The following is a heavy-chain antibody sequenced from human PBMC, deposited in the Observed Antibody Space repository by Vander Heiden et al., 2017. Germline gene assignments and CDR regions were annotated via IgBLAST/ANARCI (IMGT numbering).Heavy chain of an antibody. CDR3: ARDRGIAAAGPYYYYYGMDV. V-gene: IGHV3-33*01. D-gene: IGHD6-13*01. Sequence: QVQLVESGGGVVQPGRSVSLSCDASGFTFSRYGMHWVRQAPGKGLEWVAVIWYDGSNKYYADSVKGRFTISRDNSKNTLYLQMNSLRAEDTAVYYCARDRGIAAAGPYYYYYGMDVWGQGTTVTVSS. J-gene: IGHJ6*02. CDR1: GFTFSRYG. CDR2: IWYDGSNK.